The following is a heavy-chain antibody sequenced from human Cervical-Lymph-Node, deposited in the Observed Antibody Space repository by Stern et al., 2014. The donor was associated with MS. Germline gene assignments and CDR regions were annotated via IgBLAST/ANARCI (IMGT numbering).Heavy chain of an antibody. V-gene: IGHV4-59*03. CDR1: GGSISHYY. CDR3: ATHEVAGSRGAFDI. CDR2: IYFNGNT. J-gene: IGHJ3*02. D-gene: IGHD6-19*01. Sequence: QVQLQESGPGLVKPSETLSLTCTVSGGSISHYYLSWLRQPPGKGLEWLGYIYFNGNTNYNPSLESRVSMSINTSMNQFSLKMNSVTAADTAVYYCATHEVAGSRGAFDIWGQGTMVIVSS.